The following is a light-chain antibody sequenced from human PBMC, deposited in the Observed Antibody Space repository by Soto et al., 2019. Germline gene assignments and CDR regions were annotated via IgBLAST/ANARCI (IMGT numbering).Light chain of an antibody. V-gene: IGKV3-15*01. Sequence: EIVMTQSPATLSVSPGERATLCCRASQRVSSNLAWYQQKPCQAPRRLIYGASTRATGIPARLSGSGSETEFTLTISGSKSDDFAVYYCQQHNTWPRTSGEGTKLEIK. CDR3: QQHNTWPRT. J-gene: IGKJ2*01. CDR2: GAS. CDR1: QRVSSN.